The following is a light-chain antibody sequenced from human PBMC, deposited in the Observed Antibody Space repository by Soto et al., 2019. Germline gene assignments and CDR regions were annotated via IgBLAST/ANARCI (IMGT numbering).Light chain of an antibody. V-gene: IGKV3-20*01. CDR1: QSVSSSY. CDR3: QQYGSTPPYT. Sequence: EIVLTQSPGTLSLSPGERATLSCRASQSVSSSYLAWYQQKPGQAPRLLIYGASSRATGIPDRFSGSVSGKDFTLTISRLEPEDFAVYYCQQYGSTPPYTFGLGTKLEIK. CDR2: GAS. J-gene: IGKJ2*01.